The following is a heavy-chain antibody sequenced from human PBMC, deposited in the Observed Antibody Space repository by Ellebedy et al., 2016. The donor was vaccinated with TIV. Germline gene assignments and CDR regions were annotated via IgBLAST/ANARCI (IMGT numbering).Heavy chain of an antibody. J-gene: IGHJ4*02. D-gene: IGHD3-10*01. CDR1: GYSFTSYW. Sequence: GESLKISXKGSGYSFTSYWIGWVRQMPGKGLEWMGIIYPGDSDTRYSPSFQGQVTISADKSISTAYLQWSSLKASDTAMYYCARLKTTGLLWFGELLPFDYWGQGTLVTVSS. V-gene: IGHV5-51*01. CDR2: IYPGDSDT. CDR3: ARLKTTGLLWFGELLPFDY.